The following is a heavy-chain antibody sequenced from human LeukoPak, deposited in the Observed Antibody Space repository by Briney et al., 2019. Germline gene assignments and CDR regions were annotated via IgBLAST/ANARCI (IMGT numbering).Heavy chain of an antibody. J-gene: IGHJ4*02. CDR2: INPNSGGT. CDR3: ARDFRAGIAAAGLGY. D-gene: IGHD6-13*01. V-gene: IGHV1-2*02. CDR1: GYTFTGYY. Sequence: GASVEVSCKASGYTFTGYYMHWVRQAPGQGLEWMGWINPNSGGTNYAQKFQGRVTMTRDTSISTAYMELSRPRSDDTAVYYCARDFRAGIAAAGLGYWGQGTLVTVSS.